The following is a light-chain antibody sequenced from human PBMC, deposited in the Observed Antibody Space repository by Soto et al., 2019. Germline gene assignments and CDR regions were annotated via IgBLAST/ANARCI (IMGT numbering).Light chain of an antibody. CDR2: EVS. J-gene: IGLJ2*01. V-gene: IGLV2-8*01. Sequence: QSALTQPPSASGSPGQSVTITCSGTSSDVGEENYVSWYQQHPGKVPKLILYEVSKRPSGVPDRFSGSRSGNTASLTVSGLQAEDEADYYCSSLAGSPVVFGGGTKLTVL. CDR1: SSDVGEENY. CDR3: SSLAGSPVV.